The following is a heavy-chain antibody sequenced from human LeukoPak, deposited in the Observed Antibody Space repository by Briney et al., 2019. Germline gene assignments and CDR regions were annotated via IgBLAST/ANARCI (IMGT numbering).Heavy chain of an antibody. Sequence: PSETLSLTCTVSGGSVSSGSYYWSWIRQPPGKGLEWIGYIYYSGSTNYNPSLKSRVTISVDTSKNQFSLKLSSVTAADTAVYYCARVLTEVEPTVWYFDLWGRGTLVTVSS. CDR3: ARVLTEVEPTVWYFDL. V-gene: IGHV4-61*01. CDR1: GGSVSSGSYY. CDR2: IYYSGST. D-gene: IGHD2-8*01. J-gene: IGHJ2*01.